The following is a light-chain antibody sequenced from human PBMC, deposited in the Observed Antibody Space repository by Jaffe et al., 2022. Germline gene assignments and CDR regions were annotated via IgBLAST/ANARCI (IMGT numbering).Light chain of an antibody. CDR2: EVS. Sequence: QSALTQPASVSGSPGQSITISCTGTSSDVGGYNYVSWYQQHPGKAPKLIIYEVSNRPSGVSNRFSGSKSGNTASLSISGLQAEDEADYYCSSYTSRGTRVFGTGTTVTVL. CDR3: SSYTSRGTRV. J-gene: IGLJ1*01. CDR1: SSDVGGYNY. V-gene: IGLV2-14*01.